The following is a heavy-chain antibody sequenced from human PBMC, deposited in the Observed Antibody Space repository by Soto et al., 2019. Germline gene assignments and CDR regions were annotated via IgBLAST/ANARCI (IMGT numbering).Heavy chain of an antibody. CDR2: ISYDGSNK. V-gene: IGHV3-30*03. CDR3: APWFGAFDY. D-gene: IGHD3-10*01. Sequence: GGSMTVSCAAAEFTRSGCGLYWDRQAPGKGLEWVAVISYDGSNKYYADSVKGRFTISRDNSKNTLYLQMNSLRAEDTAVYYCAPWFGAFDYWGQGTLVTVSS. J-gene: IGHJ4*02. CDR1: EFTRSGCG.